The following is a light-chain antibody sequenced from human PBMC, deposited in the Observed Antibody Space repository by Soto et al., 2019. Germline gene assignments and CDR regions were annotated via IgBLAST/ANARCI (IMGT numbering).Light chain of an antibody. Sequence: ETLLTQSPGTLSLSPGERATLSCRASQIVSSSYLAWYQQKPGQAPRLLMYGASSRATGIPDRFRGSGSGTDFTLTISRLEPGDFAVYYCQQYGSSPLTFGQGTKVDIK. CDR2: GAS. V-gene: IGKV3-20*01. CDR1: QIVSSSY. J-gene: IGKJ1*01. CDR3: QQYGSSPLT.